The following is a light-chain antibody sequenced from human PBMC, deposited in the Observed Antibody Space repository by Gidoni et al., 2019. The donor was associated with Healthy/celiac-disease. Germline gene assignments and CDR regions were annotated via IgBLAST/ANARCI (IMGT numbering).Light chain of an antibody. Sequence: EIVLTQSPGTLPLSPGERATLSCRASQSVSSSYLAWYQQKPGQAPRLLIYGASSRATGIPDRFSGSGSGTDFTLTISRLEPEDFAVYYCQQYGSSPYTFGQXTKLEIK. J-gene: IGKJ2*01. CDR2: GAS. V-gene: IGKV3-20*01. CDR1: QSVSSSY. CDR3: QQYGSSPYT.